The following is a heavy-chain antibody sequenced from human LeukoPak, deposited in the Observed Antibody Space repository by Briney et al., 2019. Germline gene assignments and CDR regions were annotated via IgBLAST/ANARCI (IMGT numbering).Heavy chain of an antibody. Sequence: PSETLSLTCSVSGGSISGYYCNWIRQPAGEGLEWIGRIHSSGDTAFNPSLRSRVTLSVDTSKNQFSLKLSSVTAADTAVYYCARARVTMIVPDYWGQGTLVTVSS. J-gene: IGHJ4*02. CDR2: IHSSGDT. V-gene: IGHV4-4*07. D-gene: IGHD3-22*01. CDR1: GGSISGYY. CDR3: ARARVTMIVPDY.